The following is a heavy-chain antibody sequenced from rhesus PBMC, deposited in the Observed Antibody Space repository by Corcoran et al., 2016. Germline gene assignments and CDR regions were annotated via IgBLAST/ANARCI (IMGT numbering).Heavy chain of an antibody. Sequence: QVQLVQSGAEVKKPGSSVKVSCKASGYTFTDYYMHWVRQAPRQGLEWMGWINPYNGNTKYAQKFQGRVTMTRDTSTSTAYMERSSLRSEDTAVYYCARSWPGFDYWGQGVLVTVSS. J-gene: IGHJ4*01. V-gene: IGHV1S2*01. CDR1: GYTFTDYY. D-gene: IGHD1-38*01. CDR2: INPYNGNT. CDR3: ARSWPGFDY.